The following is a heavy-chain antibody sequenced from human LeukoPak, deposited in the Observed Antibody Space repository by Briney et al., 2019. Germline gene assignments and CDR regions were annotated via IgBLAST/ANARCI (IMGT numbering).Heavy chain of an antibody. D-gene: IGHD2-2*01. V-gene: IGHV3-74*01. CDR1: GFPFVTYW. CDR2: LNTDGSSP. CDR3: AKGTAEPAGSDY. Sequence: GGSLRLSCAASGFPFVTYWMHWVRQAPGKGLVWVSHLNTDGSSPTYEDSAKGRFTVSRDNAKNTLFLQLNSLRVEDTAVYSCAKGTAEPAGSDYWGQGTLGTVSS. J-gene: IGHJ4*02.